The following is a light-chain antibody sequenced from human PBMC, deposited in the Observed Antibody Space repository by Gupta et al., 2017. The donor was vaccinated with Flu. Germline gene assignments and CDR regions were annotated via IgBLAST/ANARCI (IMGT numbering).Light chain of an antibody. J-gene: IGLJ2*01. Sequence: QSALTQPRSVSGSPGQSVTISRTGTSNDVGDYHYVSCYQQFPGKVPKLIIYDVNQRPSDLPDRFSCSKSRHTSSLTISGVQLEDDPYSSCSSYAIHYLLFFVGGTRLTVL. V-gene: IGLV2-11*01. CDR3: SSYAIHYLLF. CDR1: SNDVGDYHY. CDR2: DVN.